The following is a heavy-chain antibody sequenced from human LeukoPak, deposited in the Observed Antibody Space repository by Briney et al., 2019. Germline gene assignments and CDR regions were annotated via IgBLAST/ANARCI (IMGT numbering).Heavy chain of an antibody. Sequence: GRSLRLSCAASGFTVSSYAIHWVRQAPGKGLELVAVISYDGSNKYYADSVKGRFTISRDNSKNTLYLQMNSLRAEDTAVYYCARSGYSSSWYVESWFDPWGQGTLVTVSS. CDR1: GFTVSSYA. D-gene: IGHD6-13*01. J-gene: IGHJ5*02. CDR2: ISYDGSNK. CDR3: ARSGYSSSWYVESWFDP. V-gene: IGHV3-30*04.